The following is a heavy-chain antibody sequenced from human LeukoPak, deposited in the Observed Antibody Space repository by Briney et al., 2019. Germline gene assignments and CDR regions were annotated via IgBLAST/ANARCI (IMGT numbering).Heavy chain of an antibody. CDR1: GFTFSDYY. Sequence: GGSLRLSCAASGFTFSDYYMSWIRQAPGKGLEWVSYISSSGCTIYYADSVRGRFTISRDNAKNSLYLQMNSLRAEDTAVYYCARDLRIAAAGNFYYYYGMDVWGQGTTVTVSS. CDR3: ARDLRIAAAGNFYYYYGMDV. D-gene: IGHD6-13*01. V-gene: IGHV3-11*01. CDR2: ISSSGCTI. J-gene: IGHJ6*02.